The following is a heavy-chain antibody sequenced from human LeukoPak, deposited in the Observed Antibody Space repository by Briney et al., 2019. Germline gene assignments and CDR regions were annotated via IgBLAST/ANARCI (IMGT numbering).Heavy chain of an antibody. V-gene: IGHV3-9*03. CDR3: AKAQGGSGWYGPNWYFDL. D-gene: IGHD6-19*01. CDR2: ISWNSGSI. J-gene: IGHJ2*01. Sequence: VRSLRLSCAASGFTFDDYAMHWVRQAPGKGLEWVSGISWNSGSIGYADSVKGRFTISRDNAKNSLYLQMNSLRAEDMALYYCAKAQGGSGWYGPNWYFDLWGRGTLVTVSS. CDR1: GFTFDDYA.